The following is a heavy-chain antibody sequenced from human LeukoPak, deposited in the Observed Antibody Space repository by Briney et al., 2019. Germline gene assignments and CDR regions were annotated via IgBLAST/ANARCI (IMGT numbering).Heavy chain of an antibody. Sequence: SETLSLTCSVSGDSITSSSYYWGWIRQPPGKGLEWIGNIYYSGSTYYNPSLKSRVTISADTSKRQFYLTLSSVTAADTAVYYCARALSRYSSSWYNYNWFDPWGQGTLVTVST. CDR3: ARALSRYSSSWYNYNWFDP. CDR1: GDSITSSSYY. J-gene: IGHJ5*02. CDR2: IYYSGST. V-gene: IGHV4-39*07. D-gene: IGHD6-13*01.